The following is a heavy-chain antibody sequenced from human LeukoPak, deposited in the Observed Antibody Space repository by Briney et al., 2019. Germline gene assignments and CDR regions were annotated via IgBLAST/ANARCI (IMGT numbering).Heavy chain of an antibody. Sequence: GGSLRLSCAASGFTFSSYAMSWVRQAPGKGLEWVSAISGSGDSTYYADSVKGRFTISRDNSKNTLYLQMNTLRAKDTAVYYCAKERQSSYRSGSYYAIDYWGQGTLVTVSS. CDR2: ISGSGDST. D-gene: IGHD3-10*01. CDR1: GFTFSSYA. J-gene: IGHJ4*02. CDR3: AKERQSSYRSGSYYAIDY. V-gene: IGHV3-23*01.